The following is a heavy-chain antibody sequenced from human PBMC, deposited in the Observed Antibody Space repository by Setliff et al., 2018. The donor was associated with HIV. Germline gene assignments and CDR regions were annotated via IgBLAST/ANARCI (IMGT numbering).Heavy chain of an antibody. Sequence: SDTLSLTCTVSGGSLSSGGYYYSWIRQHPGSGLQWIGYIYYSGSAYYNPSLKSRVIISIDTSNNQFSLNLSSVTAADTAVYYCARNDGYSYGTYFDHWGQGTLVTVSS. D-gene: IGHD5-18*01. CDR3: ARNDGYSYGTYFDH. CDR2: IYYSGSA. J-gene: IGHJ4*02. V-gene: IGHV4-31*03. CDR1: GGSLSSGGYY.